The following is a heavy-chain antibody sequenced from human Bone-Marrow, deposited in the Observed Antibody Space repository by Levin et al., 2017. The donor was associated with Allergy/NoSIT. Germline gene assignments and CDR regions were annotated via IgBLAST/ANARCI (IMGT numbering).Heavy chain of an antibody. J-gene: IGHJ4*02. CDR2: IYVSDSDT. CDR3: ARLDFIVGRRFDS. CDR1: AKMFTNSW. D-gene: IGHD6-25*01. V-gene: IGHV5-51*01. Sequence: GESLKISCKGSAKMFTNSWIGWVRQMPGKGLEWMGIIYVSDSDTRYGPSFQGRVIFSVDKSISTAYLHFNSLRASDTGMYYCARLDFIVGRRFDSWGQGTLVTVSS.